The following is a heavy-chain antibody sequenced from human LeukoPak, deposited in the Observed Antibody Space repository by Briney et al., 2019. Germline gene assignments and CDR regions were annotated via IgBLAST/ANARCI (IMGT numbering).Heavy chain of an antibody. V-gene: IGHV1-46*01. J-gene: IGHJ6*02. Sequence: GASVKVSCKASGYTFTSYYMHWVRQAPGQGLEWMGIINPSGGSTSYAQKFQGRVTMTRDTSMSTVYMELSSLRSEDTAVYYCARDLRGYSYYYGMDVWGQGTTVTVSS. CDR2: INPSGGST. CDR3: ARDLRGYSYYYGMDV. D-gene: IGHD5-12*01. CDR1: GYTFTSYY.